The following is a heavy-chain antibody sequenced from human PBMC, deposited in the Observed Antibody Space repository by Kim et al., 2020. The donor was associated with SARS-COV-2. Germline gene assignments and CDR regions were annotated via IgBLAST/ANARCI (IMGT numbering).Heavy chain of an antibody. Sequence: SETLSLSCTVSGGSISSYYWSWIRQPPGKGLEWIGYIYYSGSTNYNPSLKSRVTISVDTSKNQFSLKLSSVTAADTAVYYCARAGYSYGTGRYFDYWGQGTLVTVSS. CDR3: ARAGYSYGTGRYFDY. CDR2: IYYSGST. CDR1: GGSISSYY. D-gene: IGHD5-18*01. J-gene: IGHJ4*02. V-gene: IGHV4-59*13.